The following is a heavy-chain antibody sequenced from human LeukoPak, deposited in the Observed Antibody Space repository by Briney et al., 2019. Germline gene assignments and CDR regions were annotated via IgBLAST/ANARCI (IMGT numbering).Heavy chain of an antibody. CDR2: IYYSGST. Sequence: PSETLSLTCTVSGGSISSYYWSWIRQPPGKGLEWIGYIYYSGSTNYNPSLKSRVTTSVDTSKSQFSLKLSSVTAADTAVYYCARDVYGSGRRWFDPWGQGTLVTVSS. CDR1: GGSISSYY. CDR3: ARDVYGSGRRWFDP. J-gene: IGHJ5*02. D-gene: IGHD3-10*01. V-gene: IGHV4-59*01.